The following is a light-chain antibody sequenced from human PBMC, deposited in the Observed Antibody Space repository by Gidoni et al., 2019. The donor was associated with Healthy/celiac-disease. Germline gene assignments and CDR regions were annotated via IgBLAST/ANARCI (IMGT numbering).Light chain of an antibody. CDR1: QSVSSN. Sequence: EIVMTQSPATLSVSPGERATLSCRASQSVSSNLAWYQQKPGQAPSLLIHGASTRATGIPARFRGSGCGTEFTLTISSLQLEDVEVYYCQQYNNWPPEWTFGQGTKLEIK. CDR2: GAS. CDR3: QQYNNWPPEWT. V-gene: IGKV3-15*01. J-gene: IGKJ1*01.